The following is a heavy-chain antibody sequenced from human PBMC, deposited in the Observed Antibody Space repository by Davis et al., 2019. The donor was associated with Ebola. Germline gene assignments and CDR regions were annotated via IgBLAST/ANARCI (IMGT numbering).Heavy chain of an antibody. CDR3: ATAEPSGSYTRFPSRLSDAFDI. V-gene: IGHV1-24*01. Sequence: ASVKVSCKVSGYTLTELSMHWVRQAPGKGLEWMGGFDPEDGETIYAQKFQGRVTMTEDTSTDTAYMELSSLRSEDTAVYYCATAEPSGSYTRFPSRLSDAFDIWGQGTMVTVSS. D-gene: IGHD1-26*01. CDR1: GYTLTELS. CDR2: FDPEDGET. J-gene: IGHJ3*02.